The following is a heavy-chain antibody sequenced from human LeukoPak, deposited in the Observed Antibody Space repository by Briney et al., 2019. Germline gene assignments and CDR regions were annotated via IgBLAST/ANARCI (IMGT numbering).Heavy chain of an antibody. CDR2: IKQDGSEK. D-gene: IGHD2-2*01. J-gene: IGHJ6*04. CDR1: GFTFSSYW. Sequence: GGSLRLSCAASGFTFSSYWMSWVRQAPGKGLEWVANIKQDGSEKYYVDSVKGRFTISRDNAKNSLYLQMNSLRAEDTAVYYCAREGDIVVVPAAPGDVWGKGTTVAVSS. CDR3: AREGDIVVVPAAPGDV. V-gene: IGHV3-7*01.